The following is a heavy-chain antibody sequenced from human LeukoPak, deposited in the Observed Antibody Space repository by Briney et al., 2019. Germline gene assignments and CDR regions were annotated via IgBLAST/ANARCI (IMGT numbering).Heavy chain of an antibody. CDR1: GFTFSSYW. V-gene: IGHV3-74*01. Sequence: GGSLRLSCAASGFTFSSYWMHWVRQAPGKGLVWVSRIKTDGSSTDYADSVKGRFTISGDNAKNTMYLQMNSLRAEDTAVYYCARGVSGTGPDIWGLGTMVTVSS. CDR2: IKTDGSST. CDR3: ARGVSGTGPDI. J-gene: IGHJ3*02. D-gene: IGHD5/OR15-5a*01.